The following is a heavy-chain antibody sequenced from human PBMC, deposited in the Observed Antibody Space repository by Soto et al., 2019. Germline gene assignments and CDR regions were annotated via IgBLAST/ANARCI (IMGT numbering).Heavy chain of an antibody. CDR3: ARGGCTDGVCTYYFDY. V-gene: IGHV1-2*02. D-gene: IGHD2-8*01. CDR2: INPSSGVT. Sequence: ASVKVSCKASGYTFTEYYIHWVRQAPGQGLEWMGWINPSSGVTKSAQRFQGSVTMTRDTSITTAYMEMTRLTSDDTAVYYCARGGCTDGVCTYYFDYWGRGTLVTVS. CDR1: GYTFTEYY. J-gene: IGHJ4*02.